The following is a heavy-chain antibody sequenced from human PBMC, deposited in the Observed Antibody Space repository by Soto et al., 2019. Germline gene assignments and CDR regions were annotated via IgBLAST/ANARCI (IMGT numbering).Heavy chain of an antibody. D-gene: IGHD6-13*01. CDR3: ACCSSSWYWYYYGMDV. J-gene: IGHJ6*02. V-gene: IGHV3-66*01. CDR2: IYSGGST. CDR1: GFTVSSNY. Sequence: GGSLRLSCAASGFTVSSNYMSWVRQAPGKGLEWVSVIYSGGSTYYADSVKGRFTISRDNSKNTLYLQMNSLRAEDTAVYYCACCSSSWYWYYYGMDVWGQGTTVTVSS.